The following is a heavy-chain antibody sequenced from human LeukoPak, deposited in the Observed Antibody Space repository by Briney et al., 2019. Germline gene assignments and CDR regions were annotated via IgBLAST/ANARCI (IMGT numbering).Heavy chain of an antibody. J-gene: IGHJ4*02. Sequence: SVKVSCKASGGTLSSYAISWVRQAPGQGLEWMGGIIPIFGTANYAQKFQGRVTITADESTSTAYMELSSLRSEDTAVYYCARDWARDGYNSFGYWGQGTLVTVSS. V-gene: IGHV1-69*13. CDR1: GGTLSSYA. D-gene: IGHD5-24*01. CDR3: ARDWARDGYNSFGY. CDR2: IIPIFGTA.